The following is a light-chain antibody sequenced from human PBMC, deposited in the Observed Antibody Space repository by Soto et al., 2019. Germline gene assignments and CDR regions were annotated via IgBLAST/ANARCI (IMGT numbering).Light chain of an antibody. J-gene: IGKJ1*01. V-gene: IGKV1-5*03. CDR1: QSISSW. CDR2: KAS. CDR3: QQYNSYPWT. Sequence: DIQMTQSPSTLSASVGDRVTITCRASQSISSWLGWYQQKPGKAPKLLIYKASSLESGVPSRFSGSGSGTELSHTISSLQPDDFATYYCQQYNSYPWTFGQGTKVEIK.